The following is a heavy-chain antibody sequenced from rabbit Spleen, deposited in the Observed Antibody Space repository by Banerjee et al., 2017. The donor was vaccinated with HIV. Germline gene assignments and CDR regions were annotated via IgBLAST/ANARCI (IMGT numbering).Heavy chain of an antibody. CDR3: ARDLVGVIGWNFYL. CDR2: INTATGKA. Sequence: EQLEESGGGLVKPEGSLTLTCKASGVSFSDKDVMCWVRQAPGKGLEWIACINTATGKAVYASWAKGRFTISRTSSTTVTLQMTSLTAADTATYFCARDLVGVIGWNFYLWGPGTLVTVS. CDR1: GVSFSDKDV. V-gene: IGHV1S45*01. D-gene: IGHD1-1*01. J-gene: IGHJ4*01.